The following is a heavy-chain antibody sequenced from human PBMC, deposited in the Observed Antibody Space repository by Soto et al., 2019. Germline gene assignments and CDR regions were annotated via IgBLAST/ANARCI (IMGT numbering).Heavy chain of an antibody. V-gene: IGHV3-30*18. CDR2: ISYDGSNK. Sequence: RSLRLSGAAPAFTCSPHSLYWVRQAPGQRLAWVAVISYDGSNKYYADTGKGRFTISRYNSKNTLYLQMNSLRAEDTAVYYCAKDPIRFVVVPAAHMAFDYWGQGTLVTVAS. J-gene: IGHJ4*02. CDR3: AKDPIRFVVVPAAHMAFDY. CDR1: AFTCSPHS. D-gene: IGHD2-2*01.